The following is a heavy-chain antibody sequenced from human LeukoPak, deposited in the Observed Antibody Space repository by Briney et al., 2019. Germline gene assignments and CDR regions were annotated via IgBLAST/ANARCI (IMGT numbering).Heavy chain of an antibody. CDR2: IYYSGST. CDR3: ASYSYDTSGYYYAFGY. CDR1: GGSISSYY. D-gene: IGHD3-22*01. V-gene: IGHV4-59*01. J-gene: IGHJ4*02. Sequence: SEALSLTCTVSGGSISSYYWSWIRQPPGKGLEWIGYIYYSGSTNYNPSLKSRVTISVDTSKNQFSLKLSSVTAADTAVYFCASYSYDTSGYYYAFGYWGQGLLVTVSS.